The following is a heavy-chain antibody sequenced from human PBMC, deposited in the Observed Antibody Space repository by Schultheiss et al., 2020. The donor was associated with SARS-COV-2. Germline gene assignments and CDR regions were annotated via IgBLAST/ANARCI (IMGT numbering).Heavy chain of an antibody. CDR2: ISGSGGTT. V-gene: IGHV3-23*01. J-gene: IGHJ3*02. D-gene: IGHD3-16*01. Sequence: GGSLRLSCAASRFTFDNFAMGWVRQAPGKGLEWVSAISGSGGTTYYADSVKGRFTISRDNSKNTLYLQMNSLRAEDTAVYYCAKDVALRTDAFDIWGQGTMVTVSS. CDR1: RFTFDNFA. CDR3: AKDVALRTDAFDI.